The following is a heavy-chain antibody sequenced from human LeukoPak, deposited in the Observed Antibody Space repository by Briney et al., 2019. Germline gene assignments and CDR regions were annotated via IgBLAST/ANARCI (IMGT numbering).Heavy chain of an antibody. Sequence: PGGSLRLSCAASGFTFSSYGMHWVRQAPGKGLEWVAVIWYDGSNKYYAVSVKGRFTISRDNSKNTLYLQMNSLRAEDTAVYYCAKDLARTAYYYYYMDVWGKGTTVTVSS. V-gene: IGHV3-33*06. CDR3: AKDLARTAYYYYYMDV. D-gene: IGHD5-18*01. CDR1: GFTFSSYG. J-gene: IGHJ6*03. CDR2: IWYDGSNK.